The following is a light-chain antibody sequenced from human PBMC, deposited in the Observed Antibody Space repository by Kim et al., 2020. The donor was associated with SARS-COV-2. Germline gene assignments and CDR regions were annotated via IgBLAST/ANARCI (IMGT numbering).Light chain of an antibody. CDR2: TNT. CDR3: QSYDSSLSGTVV. CDR1: SANIGAGYD. J-gene: IGLJ2*01. V-gene: IGLV1-40*01. Sequence: VNIACTGSSANIGAGYDVHWYQHLPGTAPKLLIYTNTDRPSGVPDRFSGSKSGTSASLAITGLQAEDEADYYCQSYDSSLSGTVVFGGGTQLTVL.